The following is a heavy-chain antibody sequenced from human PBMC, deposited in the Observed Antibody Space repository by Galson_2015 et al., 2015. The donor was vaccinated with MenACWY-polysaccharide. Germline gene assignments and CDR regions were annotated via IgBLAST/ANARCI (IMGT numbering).Heavy chain of an antibody. CDR1: GYSFTTYG. J-gene: IGHJ6*02. CDR2: ISVSNGNT. V-gene: IGHV1-18*01. Sequence: SVKVSCKASGYSFTTYGISWVRQAPGQGFEWMGWISVSNGNTNYAQKFQGRVTMTTDTSTSTAYMELRSLRSDDTAVYYCARDDASWPGSPFLYYGTDVWGPGTTVTFSS. CDR3: ARDDASWPGSPFLYYGTDV. D-gene: IGHD2/OR15-2a*01.